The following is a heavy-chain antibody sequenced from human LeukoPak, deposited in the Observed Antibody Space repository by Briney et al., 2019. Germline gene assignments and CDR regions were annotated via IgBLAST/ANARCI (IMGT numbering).Heavy chain of an antibody. Sequence: GGSLRLSCAASGFTFSSYGMSWVRQAPGKGLEWVANIKQDGSERYYVDSVKGRFTISRDNAKNSLYLQMNSLRAEDTAVYYCARVAAAGIYYYYYMDVWGKGTTVTVSS. J-gene: IGHJ6*03. D-gene: IGHD6-13*01. V-gene: IGHV3-7*01. CDR2: IKQDGSER. CDR1: GFTFSSYG. CDR3: ARVAAAGIYYYYYMDV.